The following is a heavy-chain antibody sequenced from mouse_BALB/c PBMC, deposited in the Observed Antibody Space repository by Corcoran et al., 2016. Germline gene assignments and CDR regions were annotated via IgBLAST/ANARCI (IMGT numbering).Heavy chain of an antibody. J-gene: IGHJ3*01. CDR3: AVGGNYGAWLAY. Sequence: EVQLQQSGPELGKPGASVKISCKASGYSFTGYNMYWVKQSHRKSLEWIGYIDPYNGGTSYNQKSKGKATLTVDKSSSTAYMHLNSLTSEDSAIYYGAVGGNYGAWLAYWGQGTLVTVSA. V-gene: IGHV1S135*01. D-gene: IGHD2-1*01. CDR2: IDPYNGGT. CDR1: GYSFTGYN.